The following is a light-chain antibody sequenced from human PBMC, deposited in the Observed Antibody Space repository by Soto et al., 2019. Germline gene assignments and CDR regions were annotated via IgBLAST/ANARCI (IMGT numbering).Light chain of an antibody. CDR2: DAS. CDR3: QQRTSWIT. Sequence: EIVLTQSPATLSLSPGERATLSCRASQSVRSYLAWYQQKPGQAPRLLIYDASNRATGIPARFSGSGSGPNFTLTISSLEPEDFAVYYCQQRTSWITFGQGTRLEIK. CDR1: QSVRSY. J-gene: IGKJ5*01. V-gene: IGKV3-11*01.